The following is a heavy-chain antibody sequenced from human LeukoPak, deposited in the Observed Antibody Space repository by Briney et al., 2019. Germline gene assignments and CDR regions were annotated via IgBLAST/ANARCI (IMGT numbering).Heavy chain of an antibody. CDR2: IYTSGST. Sequence: SETLSLTCAVYGGSFSSYYWSWIRQPAGKGLEWIGRIYTSGSTNYNPSLKSRVTMSVDTSKNQFSLKLSSVTAAGTAVYYCARVQGIAAAGTDDYGMDVWGQGTTVTVSS. J-gene: IGHJ6*02. CDR1: GGSFSSYY. V-gene: IGHV4-59*10. CDR3: ARVQGIAAAGTDDYGMDV. D-gene: IGHD6-13*01.